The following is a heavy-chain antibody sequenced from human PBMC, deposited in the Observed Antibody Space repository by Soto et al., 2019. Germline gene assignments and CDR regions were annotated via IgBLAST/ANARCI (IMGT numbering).Heavy chain of an antibody. D-gene: IGHD1-7*01. CDR1: GGTFSSYA. V-gene: IGHV1-69*13. CDR3: AREGSPPYNWNFPPGVGAFDI. Sequence: SVKVSCKASGGTFSSYAISWVRQAPGQGLEWMGGIIPIFGTANYAQKFQGRVTITADESTSTAYMELSSLRSEDTAVYYCAREGSPPYNWNFPPGVGAFDIWGQGTMVTVSS. J-gene: IGHJ3*02. CDR2: IIPIFGTA.